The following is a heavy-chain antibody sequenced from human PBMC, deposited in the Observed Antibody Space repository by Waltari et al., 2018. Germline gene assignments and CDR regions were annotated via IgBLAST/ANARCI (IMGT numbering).Heavy chain of an antibody. D-gene: IGHD3-22*01. CDR3: AIEYDSSGYYS. CDR2: IYYSGST. Sequence: QVQLQESGPGLVKPSETLSLTCTVSGGSISSHYWSWIRQPPGKGLEWIGYIYYSGSTSSHPSLKSRVTISVDTSKNQFSLKLSSVTAAYTAVYYCAIEYDSSGYYSWGQGTLVTVSS. J-gene: IGHJ4*02. V-gene: IGHV4-59*11. CDR1: GGSISSHY.